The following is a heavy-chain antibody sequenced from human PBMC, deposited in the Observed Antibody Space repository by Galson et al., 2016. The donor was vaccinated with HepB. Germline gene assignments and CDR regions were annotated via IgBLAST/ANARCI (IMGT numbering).Heavy chain of an antibody. Sequence: SLRLSCAVSGFTSSKYVMYWVRQAPGKGLEWVAVLSYDGSHEYYADYVKGRFTTSRDNSKNTLYLPMNSLRGEDTAVYYCASGILGHCSGGSCYTGDHWGQGTLVTVSS. V-gene: IGHV3-30-3*01. J-gene: IGHJ4*02. D-gene: IGHD2-15*01. CDR3: ASGILGHCSGGSCYTGDH. CDR1: GFTSSKYV. CDR2: LSYDGSHE.